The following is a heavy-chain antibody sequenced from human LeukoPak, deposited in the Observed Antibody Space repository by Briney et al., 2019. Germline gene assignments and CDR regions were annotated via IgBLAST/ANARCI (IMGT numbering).Heavy chain of an antibody. Sequence: PGGSLRLSCAASGFTFTRYALHWVRQAPGKGLEWVSTISDSGGSTYYADSVKGRFTISRDNSKNTLYLQMNSLRAEDTAIYYCAKVPYSDYGSGRPPFMDVWGQGTTVAVSS. J-gene: IGHJ6*02. D-gene: IGHD3-10*01. CDR2: ISDSGGST. CDR1: GFTFTRYA. CDR3: AKVPYSDYGSGRPPFMDV. V-gene: IGHV3-23*01.